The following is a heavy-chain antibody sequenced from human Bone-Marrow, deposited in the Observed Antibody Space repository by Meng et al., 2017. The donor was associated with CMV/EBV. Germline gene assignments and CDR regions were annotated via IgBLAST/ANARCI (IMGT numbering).Heavy chain of an antibody. J-gene: IGHJ4*02. CDR1: GFTVSSNY. CDR3: ASHMGGYFRGDY. CDR2: IYSGGST. Sequence: GESLKISCAASGFTVSSNYMSWVRQAPGKGLEWVSVIYSGGSTYYADSVKGRFTISRDNSKNTLYLQMNSLRAEDTAVYYCASHMGGYFRGDYWGQGTLVTVSS. D-gene: IGHD2/OR15-2a*01. V-gene: IGHV3-66*02.